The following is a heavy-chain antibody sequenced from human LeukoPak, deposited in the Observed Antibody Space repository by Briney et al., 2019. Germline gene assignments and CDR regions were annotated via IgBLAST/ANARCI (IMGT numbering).Heavy chain of an antibody. J-gene: IGHJ4*02. CDR1: GYTFNSYD. V-gene: IGHV1-8*03. Sequence: SVKVSCQPSGYTFNSYDIHWVRQATGQGLEWMGWMNPNSGNTGYAQKFHGRVTITRNTAISTAYMELSSLRCEETAVYYCARIYARRWVQSALGYWGQGTLVTVSS. CDR3: ARIYARRWVQSALGY. D-gene: IGHD5-24*01. CDR2: MNPNSGNT.